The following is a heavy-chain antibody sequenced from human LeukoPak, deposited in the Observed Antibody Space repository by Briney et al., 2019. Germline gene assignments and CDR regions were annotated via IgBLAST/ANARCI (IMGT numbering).Heavy chain of an antibody. D-gene: IGHD6-19*01. CDR1: GFTFSSYE. J-gene: IGHJ4*02. Sequence: PGGSLRLSCAASGFTFSSYEMNWVRQAPGKGLEWVSYISSSSSTIYYADSVKGRFTISGDNAKNSLYLQMNSLRAEDTAVYYCASLLSSGWYLENYWGQGTLVTVSS. CDR3: ASLLSSGWYLENY. V-gene: IGHV3-48*01. CDR2: ISSSSSTI.